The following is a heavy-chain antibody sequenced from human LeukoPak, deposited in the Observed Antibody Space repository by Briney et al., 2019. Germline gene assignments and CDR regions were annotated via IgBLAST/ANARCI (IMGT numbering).Heavy chain of an antibody. J-gene: IGHJ3*02. Sequence: PGGSLRLSCAASGFTFSSYSMNWVRQAPGKGLEWVSSISSSSSYIYYADSVKGRFTISRDNAKNSLYLQMNSLRAEDTAVYYCARVRTQYYDFWSGYLFAFDIWGQGTMVTVSS. V-gene: IGHV3-21*01. CDR2: ISSSSSYI. CDR1: GFTFSSYS. D-gene: IGHD3-3*01. CDR3: ARVRTQYYDFWSGYLFAFDI.